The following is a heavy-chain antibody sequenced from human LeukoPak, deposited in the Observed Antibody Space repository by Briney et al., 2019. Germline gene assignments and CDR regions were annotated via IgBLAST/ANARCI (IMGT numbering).Heavy chain of an antibody. J-gene: IGHJ6*03. CDR2: MNPNSGNT. D-gene: IGHD3-3*01. Sequence: ASVKVSRKASGYTFTSYDINWVRQATGQGLERMGWMNPNSGNTGYAQKFQGRVTMTRNTSISTAYMELSSLRSEDTAVYYCARVNDFWSTAYYYMDVWGKGTTVTVSS. V-gene: IGHV1-8*01. CDR3: ARVNDFWSTAYYYMDV. CDR1: GYTFTSYD.